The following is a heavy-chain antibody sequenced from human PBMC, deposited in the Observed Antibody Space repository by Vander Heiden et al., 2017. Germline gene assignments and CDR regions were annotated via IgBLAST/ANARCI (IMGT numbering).Heavy chain of an antibody. CDR2: MDPKTGKT. CDR1: GYTFTDYE. D-gene: IGHD2-2*01. CDR3: ARYCSSASCYKFDY. V-gene: IGHV1-8*01. Sequence: QVQLVQSGAEVKKPGASVQVSCKASGYTFTDYEINWVRQAAGQGLAWVGWMDPKTGKTGYAQKFQGRVAMTRNTSIATASMELSSLRSEDTAVYYCARYCSSASCYKFDYWGQGTLVTVSS. J-gene: IGHJ4*02.